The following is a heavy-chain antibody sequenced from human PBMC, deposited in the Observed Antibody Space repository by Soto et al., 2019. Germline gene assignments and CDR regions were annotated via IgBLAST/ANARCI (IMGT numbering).Heavy chain of an antibody. CDR2: IYSGGST. CDR1: GFTVSSNY. Sequence: PGGSLRLSCAASGFTVSSNYMSWVRQAPGKGLEWVSVIYSGGSTYYADSVKGRFTISRDNSKNTLYLQMNSLRAEDTAVYYCARDGAAPTPRYYYGMDVWGQGTTVTVSS. CDR3: ARDGAAPTPRYYYGMDV. J-gene: IGHJ6*02. D-gene: IGHD6-6*01. V-gene: IGHV3-53*01.